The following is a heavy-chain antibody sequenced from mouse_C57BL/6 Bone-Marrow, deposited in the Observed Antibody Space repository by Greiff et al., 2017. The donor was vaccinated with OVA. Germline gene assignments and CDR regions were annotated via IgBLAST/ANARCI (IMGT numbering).Heavy chain of an antibody. CDR3: TTLTVVA. Sequence: VQLQQSGAELVRPGASVKLSCTASGFNIKDDYMHWVKQRPEQGLEWIGWIDPENGYTEYASKFQGKATITADTSSNTAYLQLSSLTSEDTAVYYCTTLTVVARGQGTLVTVSA. CDR2: IDPENGYT. CDR1: GFNIKDDY. V-gene: IGHV14-4*01. J-gene: IGHJ3*01. D-gene: IGHD1-1*01.